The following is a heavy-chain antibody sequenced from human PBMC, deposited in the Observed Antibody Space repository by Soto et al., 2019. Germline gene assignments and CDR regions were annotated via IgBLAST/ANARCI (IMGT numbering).Heavy chain of an antibody. D-gene: IGHD5-12*01. CDR3: VTAVRGYNANGDL. Sequence: GGSLLLACVGSVFTFSSYWMCWVRQTPGKGLEWVATIKADGTEKYYVDSVKGRFTFSRDNAKTSVYLEMNSLRAEDTAVYYCVTAVRGYNANGDLWGQGTPVTVSS. V-gene: IGHV3-7*03. CDR2: IKADGTEK. J-gene: IGHJ6*02. CDR1: VFTFSSYW.